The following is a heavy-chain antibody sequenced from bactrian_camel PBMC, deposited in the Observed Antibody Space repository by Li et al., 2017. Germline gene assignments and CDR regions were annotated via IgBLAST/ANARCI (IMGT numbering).Heavy chain of an antibody. V-gene: IGHV3S53*01. J-gene: IGHJ6*01. CDR2: ISGGGTVT. CDR3: TARYELGLGACRGVGGLGF. Sequence: VQLVESGGDSVAAGGSLRLSCVASGGSILDKCMGWFRQAPGSGREKVASISGGGTVTHYVDSVKGRFTISKDNRKNILYLQMNSLTPGDTAMYYCTARYELGLGACRGVGGLGFWGQGTQVTVS. CDR1: GGSILDKC. D-gene: IGHD1*01.